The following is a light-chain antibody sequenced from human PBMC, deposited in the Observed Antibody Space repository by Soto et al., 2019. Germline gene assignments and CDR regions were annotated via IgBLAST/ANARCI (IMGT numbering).Light chain of an antibody. V-gene: IGKV3-20*01. CDR1: QTVGGNY. J-gene: IGKJ4*01. Sequence: EIVLTQSPGTLSLSPGEGATLSCRASQTVGGNYLAWYQQKPGQAPRLLIYGTSNRATGIPDRFSGSGSGTDFSLSICRLEPEDFAVFYCQQYSTSPPTFGGGTKVEIK. CDR2: GTS. CDR3: QQYSTSPPT.